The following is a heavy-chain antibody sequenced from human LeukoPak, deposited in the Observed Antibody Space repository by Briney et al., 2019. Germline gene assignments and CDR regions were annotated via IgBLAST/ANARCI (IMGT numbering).Heavy chain of an antibody. Sequence: GASVKVSCKTSGFTFSTSAVQWVRQARGQRLEWIGWIIVGSGATNYAQSLQGRFTIARDMSTNTAYMELNSLRAEDTAIYYCAKHQGRERSAWHLDYWGQGTLVTVSS. J-gene: IGHJ4*02. V-gene: IGHV1-58*01. CDR2: IIVGSGAT. CDR1: GFTFSTSA. D-gene: IGHD3-3*01. CDR3: AKHQGRERSAWHLDY.